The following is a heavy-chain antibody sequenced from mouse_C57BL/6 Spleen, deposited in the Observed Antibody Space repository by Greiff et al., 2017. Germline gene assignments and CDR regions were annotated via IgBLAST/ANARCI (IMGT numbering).Heavy chain of an antibody. CDR1: GFTFSSYG. D-gene: IGHD4-1*01. CDR3: ERRLTGIDY. V-gene: IGHV5-6*02. CDR2: ISSGGSYT. Sequence: EVQGVESGGDLVKPGGSLKLSCAASGFTFSSYGMSWVRQTPDKRLEWVATISSGGSYTYYPDSVKGRFTISRDNAKNTLYLQMRRLKSEDTAMFYCERRLTGIDYWGQGTTLTVSS. J-gene: IGHJ2*01.